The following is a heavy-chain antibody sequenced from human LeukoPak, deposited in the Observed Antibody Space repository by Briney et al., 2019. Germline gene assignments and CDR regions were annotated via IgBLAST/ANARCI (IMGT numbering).Heavy chain of an antibody. CDR2: IKQDGSEK. J-gene: IGHJ4*02. D-gene: IGHD2-2*01. V-gene: IGHV3-7*03. Sequence: GGSLGLSCAASGFTFSSYWMSWVRQAPGKGLEWVANIKQDGSEKYYVDSVKGRFTISRDNAKNSLYLQMNSLRAEDTAVYYCARDFICSSTSCNGYWGQGTLVTVSS. CDR3: ARDFICSSTSCNGY. CDR1: GFTFSSYW.